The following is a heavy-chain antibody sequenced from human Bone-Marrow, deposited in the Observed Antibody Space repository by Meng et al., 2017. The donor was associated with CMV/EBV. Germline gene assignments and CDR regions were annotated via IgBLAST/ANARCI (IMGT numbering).Heavy chain of an antibody. CDR1: GGSIPRSSHY. Sequence: GSLRLSCTVSGGSIPRSSHYWGWIRQRPGKGLEWIGNIYYSGSTYYNPSLKSRVTMSILTSKNQFSLKVTSVTAADTAVYYCARLRVVPTTTDYYDLWGQGKLVTVAS. CDR3: ARLRVVPTTTDYYDL. J-gene: IGHJ4*02. CDR2: IYYSGST. V-gene: IGHV4-39*07. D-gene: IGHD2-2*01.